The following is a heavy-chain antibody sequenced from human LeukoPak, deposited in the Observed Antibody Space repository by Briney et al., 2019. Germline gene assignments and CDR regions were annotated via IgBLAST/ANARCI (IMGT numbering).Heavy chain of an antibody. CDR3: ARDRLTMVRDPFDY. D-gene: IGHD3-10*01. CDR2: ISAYNGNT. CDR1: GYTFTSYG. Sequence: GASVKVSCKASGYTFTSYGISWVRQAPGQGREWMGWISAYNGNTNYTQKLQGRVTMTTDTSTSTAYMGLRSLRSDDTAVYYCARDRLTMVRDPFDYWGQGTLVTVSS. V-gene: IGHV1-18*01. J-gene: IGHJ4*02.